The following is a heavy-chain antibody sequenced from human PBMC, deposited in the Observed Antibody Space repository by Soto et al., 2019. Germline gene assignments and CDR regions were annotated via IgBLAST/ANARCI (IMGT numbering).Heavy chain of an antibody. Sequence: QVQLVESGGGVVQPERSLRLSCVASRFTFSDYGMHWVRQAPGKGLEWVAVIWHDGLKKDYVDSVKGRFTVSGDNSKNTLYLQMNSLIVEDTATYYCARDRGADAPIDFWGQGTLVTVSS. CDR2: IWHDGLKK. CDR3: ARDRGADAPIDF. J-gene: IGHJ4*02. V-gene: IGHV3-33*01. CDR1: RFTFSDYG.